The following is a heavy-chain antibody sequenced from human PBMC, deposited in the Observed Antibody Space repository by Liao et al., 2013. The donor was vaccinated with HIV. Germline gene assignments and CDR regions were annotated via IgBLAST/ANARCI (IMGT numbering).Heavy chain of an antibody. CDR3: ARSGFIYGANAFDV. V-gene: IGHV4-59*02. CDR2: IYYTGST. J-gene: IGHJ3*01. Sequence: QVQLQESGPGLVRPSGTLSLTCTVSGGSVSPYYWNWLRQPPGKGLEYIGHIYYTGSTNYNPSLRSRVTISLDTSNNQFSLKVRSVTSADTAVYYCARSGFIYGANAFDVWGHGQWSPSLQ. CDR1: GGSVSPYY. D-gene: IGHD4/OR15-4a*01.